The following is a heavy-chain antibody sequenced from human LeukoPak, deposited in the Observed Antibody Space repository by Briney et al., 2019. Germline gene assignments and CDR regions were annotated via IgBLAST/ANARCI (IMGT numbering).Heavy chain of an antibody. D-gene: IGHD1-1*01. J-gene: IGHJ4*02. CDR1: GYTFTSYG. CDR2: ISTYNGIT. CDR3: ARDRTNEFDY. Sequence: GASVKVSCKASGYTFTSYGIGWARQAPGQGLEWMGWISTYNGITNYAQKLQGRVTMTTDTSTSTAYMELRSLRSDDTAMYYCARDRTNEFDYWGQGTLVTVSS. V-gene: IGHV1-18*01.